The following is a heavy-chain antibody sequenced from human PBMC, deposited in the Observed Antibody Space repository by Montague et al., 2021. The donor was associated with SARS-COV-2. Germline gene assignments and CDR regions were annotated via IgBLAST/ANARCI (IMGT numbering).Heavy chain of an antibody. V-gene: IGHV4-39*02. CDR2: IYYGGST. D-gene: IGHD2-15*01. CDR1: GGSISTYYY. CDR3: ARDQGVYCSGGSCYNFDY. Sequence: TLSLTCTVSGGSISTYYYWGWIRQPPGKGLEWIGSIYYGGSTYYNPSLKSRVTISVDTSMNHFSLKLSSVTAADAAVYYCARDQGVYCSGGSCYNFDYWGQGTLVTVSS. J-gene: IGHJ4*02.